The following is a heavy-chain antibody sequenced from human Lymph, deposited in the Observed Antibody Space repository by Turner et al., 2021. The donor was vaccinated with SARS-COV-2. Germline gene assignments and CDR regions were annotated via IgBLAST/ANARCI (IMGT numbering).Heavy chain of an antibody. CDR3: ARGDCSSTSCPKHYYYYGMDV. CDR1: GYSVTSYW. D-gene: IGHD2-2*01. V-gene: IGHV5-10-1*03. J-gene: IGHJ6*02. CDR2: IDPSDSYT. Sequence: EVQLVQSGAEVKKPGESLRIPGKGSGYSVTSYWISWVAQMPGKGLEWMERIDPSDSYTNYSPSFQGHVTISSDKSISTAYLQWSSLKASDTAMYYCARGDCSSTSCPKHYYYYGMDVWGQGTTVTVSS.